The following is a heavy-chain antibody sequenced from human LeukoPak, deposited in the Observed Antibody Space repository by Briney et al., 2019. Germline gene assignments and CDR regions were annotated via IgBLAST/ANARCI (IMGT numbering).Heavy chain of an antibody. CDR1: GGSFSGYY. J-gene: IGHJ4*02. D-gene: IGHD4-17*01. V-gene: IGHV4-34*01. Sequence: SETLSLTCAVYGGSFSGYYWSWIRQPPGKGLEWIGEINHSGSTNYNPSLKSRATISVDTSKNQFSLKLSSVTAADTAVYYCARTVTTFFFDYWGQGTLVTVSS. CDR3: ARTVTTFFFDY. CDR2: INHSGST.